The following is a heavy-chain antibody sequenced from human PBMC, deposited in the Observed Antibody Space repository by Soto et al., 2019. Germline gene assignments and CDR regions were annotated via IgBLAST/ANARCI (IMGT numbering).Heavy chain of an antibody. J-gene: IGHJ4*02. Sequence: ASVKVSCKASGYTVSSDGIIGGGQAPGQGLGWMGWISAYNANTNYAQKLQGRVTITTDTHTSTAYMELRSLSSDDTAVYYCARDLPRISRLDYWGQGTLVTVSS. CDR1: GYTVSSDG. D-gene: IGHD2-15*01. V-gene: IGHV1-18*01. CDR3: ARDLPRISRLDY. CDR2: ISAYNANT.